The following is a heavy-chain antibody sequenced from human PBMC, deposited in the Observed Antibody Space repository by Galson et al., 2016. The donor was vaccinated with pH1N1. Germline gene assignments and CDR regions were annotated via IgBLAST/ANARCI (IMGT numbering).Heavy chain of an antibody. D-gene: IGHD1-1*01. Sequence: QSGAEVKKPRESLRISGKGFGYSFSNYWIAWVRQMPGKGLECMGVIYPGYSDTKYNPSFEGQVVISADKSISSVFLQWNSLEASDTAMYYCARSTKGVSTGHFDSWGQGTLVTVSS. CDR1: GYSFSNYW. CDR3: ARSTKGVSTGHFDS. CDR2: IYPGYSDT. J-gene: IGHJ4*02. V-gene: IGHV5-51*03.